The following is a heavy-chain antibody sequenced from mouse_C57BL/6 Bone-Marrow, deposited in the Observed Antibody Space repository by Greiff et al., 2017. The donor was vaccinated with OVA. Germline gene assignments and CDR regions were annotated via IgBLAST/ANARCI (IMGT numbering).Heavy chain of an antibody. CDR1: GYTFTDYY. V-gene: IGHV1-26*01. Sequence: EVKLQQSGPELVKPGASVKISCKASGYTFTDYYMNWVKQSHGKSLEWIGDINPNNGGTSYNQKFKGKATLTVDKSSSTAYMELRSLTSEDSAVYYCAIYDGYYGYWYFDVWGTGTTVTVSS. D-gene: IGHD2-3*01. CDR3: AIYDGYYGYWYFDV. J-gene: IGHJ1*03. CDR2: INPNNGGT.